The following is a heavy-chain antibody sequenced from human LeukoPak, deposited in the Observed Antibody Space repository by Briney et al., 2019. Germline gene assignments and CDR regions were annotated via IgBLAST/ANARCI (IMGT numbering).Heavy chain of an antibody. V-gene: IGHV3-53*01. CDR2: IYSGARGGSA. Sequence: GGSLRLSCAASGFTVTSNYMSWVRQAPGKGLEWVSVIYSGARGGSAYYADSVKGRFTISRDDSKNTLYLQMNSLRAEDTAVYYCATSNYAGYGDYFSLWGQGTLVTVSS. CDR1: GFTVTSNY. J-gene: IGHJ4*02. CDR3: ATSNYAGYGDYFSL. D-gene: IGHD4-17*01.